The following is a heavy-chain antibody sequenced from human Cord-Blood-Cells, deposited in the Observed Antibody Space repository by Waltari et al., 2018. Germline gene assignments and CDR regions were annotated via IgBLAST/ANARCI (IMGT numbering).Heavy chain of an antibody. Sequence: EVQLVAYGGCLVKPGGSLKRWCAASGFTFSNAWMSCFRQAARKGLVWVAHIKSKTDGGTTDYSAPVKGRFTISRDDSKNTLYLQMNSLKTEDTAVYYCTTDDDFWSGYYGAFDIWGQGTMVTVSS. CDR2: IKSKTDGGTT. V-gene: IGHV3-15*01. CDR3: TTDDDFWSGYYGAFDI. CDR1: GFTFSNAW. D-gene: IGHD3-3*01. J-gene: IGHJ3*02.